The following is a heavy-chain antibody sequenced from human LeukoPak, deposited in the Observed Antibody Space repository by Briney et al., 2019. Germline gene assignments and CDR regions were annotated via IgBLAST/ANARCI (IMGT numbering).Heavy chain of an antibody. CDR1: GYTFTSYY. V-gene: IGHV1-46*01. D-gene: IGHD3-22*01. CDR2: INPSGGST. Sequence: ASAKVSCKASGYTFTSYYMHWVRQAPGQGLEWMGIINPSGGSTSYAQKFQGRVTMTRDTSTSTVYMELSSLRSEDTAVYYCARVIGSITMIVVVALDYWGQGTLVTVSS. CDR3: ARVIGSITMIVVVALDY. J-gene: IGHJ4*02.